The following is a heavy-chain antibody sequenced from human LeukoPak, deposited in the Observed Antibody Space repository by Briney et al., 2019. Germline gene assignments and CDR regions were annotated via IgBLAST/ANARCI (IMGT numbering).Heavy chain of an antibody. D-gene: IGHD3-10*01. CDR2: IYTSGST. V-gene: IGHV4-4*07. CDR1: GNSFGDYY. J-gene: IGHJ4*02. CDR3: TTTYDFTRGGFDY. Sequence: PSETLSLTCTVSGNSFGDYYWSWIRQPAGKGLEWIGRIYTSGSTTYNPSLKSRVTMSVDTSKSQFSLNLMSVTAADTAVYYCTTTYDFTRGGFDYWGLGTLVTVSS.